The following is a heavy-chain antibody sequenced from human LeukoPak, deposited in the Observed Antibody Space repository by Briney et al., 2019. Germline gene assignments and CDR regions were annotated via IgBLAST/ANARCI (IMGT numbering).Heavy chain of an antibody. D-gene: IGHD3-10*01. CDR3: ANEWFGY. CDR2: ISYDGSNK. V-gene: IGHV3-30*18. Sequence: PGRSLRLSCAASGFTFSSCGMHWVRQTPGKGLEWVAVISYDGSNKYYADSVKGRFTISRDNSKNTLYLQMNSLRAEDTAVYYCANEWFGYWGQGTLVTVSP. J-gene: IGHJ4*02. CDR1: GFTFSSCG.